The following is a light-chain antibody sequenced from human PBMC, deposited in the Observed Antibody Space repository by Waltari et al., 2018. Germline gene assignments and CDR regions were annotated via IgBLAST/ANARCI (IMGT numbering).Light chain of an antibody. CDR3: QQYKSFPLT. CDR2: KAS. J-gene: IGKJ4*01. CDR1: ESISSC. Sequence: DIQMTQSPSTLSASAGDRVTITCRASESISSCLAWYQQKPGKAPKLLIYKASTLETGVPSRFRGSESGTEFTLNISSLQPDDFASYYCQQYKSFPLTFGGGTKVEI. V-gene: IGKV1-5*03.